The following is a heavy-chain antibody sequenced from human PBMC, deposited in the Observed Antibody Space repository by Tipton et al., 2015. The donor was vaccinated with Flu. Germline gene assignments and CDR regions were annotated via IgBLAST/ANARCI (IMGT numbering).Heavy chain of an antibody. D-gene: IGHD2-2*02. CDR2: IYYTGTT. V-gene: IGHV4-39*07. CDR1: GGSINSDSYY. J-gene: IGHJ6*02. CDR3: ARPHTPYFYGMDV. Sequence: TLSLTCTVSGGSINSDSYYWGWIRQTPGKGLQWIGSIYYTGTTSHNPSLQCRVTISADRSKNQFSLEMSSLTAADTAVYYCARPHTPYFYGMDVWGQGTTVTVSS.